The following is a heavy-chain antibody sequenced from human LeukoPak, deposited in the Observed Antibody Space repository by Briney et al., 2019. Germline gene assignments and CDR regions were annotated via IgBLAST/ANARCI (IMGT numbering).Heavy chain of an antibody. CDR2: LYYTET. J-gene: IGHJ4*02. Sequence: SETLSLTCTVSGGSLRNYNWRSVRESPGKGVEWIGYLYYTETSYNPSLQSRVTISADMSKNQFSLKLYSVTAADTAVYYCATRKLGNDYSGQRTLVTVSS. CDR3: ATRKLGNDY. D-gene: IGHD7-27*01. CDR1: GGSLRNYN. V-gene: IGHV4-59*01.